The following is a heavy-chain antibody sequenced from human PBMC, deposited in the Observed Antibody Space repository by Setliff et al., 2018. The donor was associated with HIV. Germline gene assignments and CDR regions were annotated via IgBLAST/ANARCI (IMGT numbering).Heavy chain of an antibody. CDR3: ARHNPASVPASSPDY. D-gene: IGHD2-2*01. CDR2: IYSSGST. CDR1: GGSISSYY. Sequence: PSETLSLTCTVSGGSISSYYWSWIRQPPGKGLEWIGNIYSSGSTNYNPSLKSRVTISVDTSRNQFSLRLSSVTAADTAFYYCARHNPASVPASSPDYWGQGTLVTVSS. V-gene: IGHV4-4*09. J-gene: IGHJ4*02.